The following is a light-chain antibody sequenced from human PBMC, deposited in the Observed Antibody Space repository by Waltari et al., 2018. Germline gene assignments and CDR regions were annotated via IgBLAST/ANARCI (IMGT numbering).Light chain of an antibody. CDR2: DAS. Sequence: DIQMTQSPSSLSASVGDRVTITCQASQDIRNYLNWYQQKPGKAPKLLISDASNVETEVPLRFSGSGAGTDVTLTISNLQPEDSATYDCQQYDNLPQTFGPGTKVDIK. CDR1: QDIRNY. CDR3: QQYDNLPQT. V-gene: IGKV1-33*01. J-gene: IGKJ3*01.